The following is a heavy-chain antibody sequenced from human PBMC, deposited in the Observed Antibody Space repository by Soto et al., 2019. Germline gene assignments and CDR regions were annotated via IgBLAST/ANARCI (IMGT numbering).Heavy chain of an antibody. D-gene: IGHD2-2*01. CDR2: ISGSGGST. CDR1: GFTFSSYA. V-gene: IGHV3-23*01. J-gene: IGHJ4*02. CDR3: AKDRACSSTSCYADN. Sequence: EVQLLESGGDLVQPGGSLRLSCAASGFTFSSYAMSWVRQAPGKGLEWVSAISGSGGSTYYADSVKGRFTISRDNSKNTLYLQMNSLRAEDTAVYYCAKDRACSSTSCYADNWGQGTLVTVSS.